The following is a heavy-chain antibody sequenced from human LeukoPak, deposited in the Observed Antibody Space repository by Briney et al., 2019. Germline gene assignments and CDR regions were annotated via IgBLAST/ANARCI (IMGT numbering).Heavy chain of an antibody. CDR2: FYYSGST. V-gene: IGHV4-59*01. CDR3: ARVATVTTRAPYNWFDP. Sequence: SETLSLTCTVSGGSISSYYWSWIRQPPGKGLEWIGYFYYSGSTNYNPSLKSRVTISVDTSKNQFSLKLSSVTAADTAVYYCARVATVTTRAPYNWFDPWGQGTLVTVSS. CDR1: GGSISSYY. J-gene: IGHJ5*02. D-gene: IGHD4-17*01.